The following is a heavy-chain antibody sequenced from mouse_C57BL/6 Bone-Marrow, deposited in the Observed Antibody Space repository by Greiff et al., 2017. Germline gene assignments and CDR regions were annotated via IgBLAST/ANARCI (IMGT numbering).Heavy chain of an antibody. CDR2: ISDGGSYT. V-gene: IGHV5-4*01. CDR3: ARDFYSNYVDYAMDY. J-gene: IGHJ4*01. CDR1: GFTFSSYA. Sequence: EVQGVESGGGLVKPGGSLKLSCAASGFTFSSYAMSWVRQTPEKRLEWVATISDGGSYTYYPDNVKGRFTISRDNAKNNLYLQMSHLKSEDTAMYYCARDFYSNYVDYAMDYWGQGTSVTVSS. D-gene: IGHD2-5*01.